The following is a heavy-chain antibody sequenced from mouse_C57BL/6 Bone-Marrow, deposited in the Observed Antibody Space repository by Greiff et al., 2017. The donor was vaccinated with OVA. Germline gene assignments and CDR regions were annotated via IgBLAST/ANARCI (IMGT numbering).Heavy chain of an antibody. CDR3: ARMGWFAY. CDR1: GYTFTDYN. J-gene: IGHJ3*01. V-gene: IGHV1-18*01. Sequence: EVKLVESGPELVKPGASVKIPCKASGYTFTDYNMDWVKQSHGKSLEWIGDINPNNGGTIYNQKFKGKATLTVDKSSSTAYMELRSLTSEDTAVYYCARMGWFAYWGQGTLVTVSA. CDR2: INPNNGGT.